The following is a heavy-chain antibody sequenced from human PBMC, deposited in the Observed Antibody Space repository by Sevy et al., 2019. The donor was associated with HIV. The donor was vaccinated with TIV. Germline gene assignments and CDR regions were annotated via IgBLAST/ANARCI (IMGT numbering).Heavy chain of an antibody. CDR2: LYSGGGI. CDR3: AREDIVLGEDNYYGMDV. CDR1: GFSVSSNY. Sequence: GGSLRLSCAASGFSVSSNYMSWVRQAPGKGPEWVSVLYSGGGISYADSVQGRFTISRDNSKNTLYLQMNSLRAEDTAVYFCAREDIVLGEDNYYGMDVWGQGTTVTVSS. D-gene: IGHD3-16*01. J-gene: IGHJ6*02. V-gene: IGHV3-53*01.